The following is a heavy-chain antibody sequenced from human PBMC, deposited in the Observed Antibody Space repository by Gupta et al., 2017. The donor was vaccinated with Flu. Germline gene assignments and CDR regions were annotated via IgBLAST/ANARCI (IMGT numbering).Heavy chain of an antibody. Sequence: EVQLLASGGGLIKPGGSLRLSCAASGFTVSSHYMSWVRQAPGKGLEWVSVIYVGGSTYYADSVKGRFTISRDNSKNTLYLQMNSLRAEDTAVYYCARQEYYDFWSGYPSPFDPWGQGTLVTVSS. D-gene: IGHD3-3*01. CDR2: IYVGGST. CDR1: GFTVSSHY. CDR3: ARQEYYDFWSGYPSPFDP. J-gene: IGHJ5*02. V-gene: IGHV3-53*01.